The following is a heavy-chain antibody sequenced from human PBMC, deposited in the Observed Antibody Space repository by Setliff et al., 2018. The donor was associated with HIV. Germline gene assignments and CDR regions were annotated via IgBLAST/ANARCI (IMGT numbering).Heavy chain of an antibody. CDR2: ISGSGINT. J-gene: IGHJ6*03. V-gene: IGHV3-23*01. CDR1: GFTFGSYA. Sequence: PGGSLRLSCVASGFTFGSYAVGWVRQAPGKGLEWVSSISGSGINTYQADSVKGRFTISRDNSKNTLYLQMNSLRVEDTAVYYCAKEPRGYYYHMDVWGKGTTVTVS. CDR3: AKEPRGYYYHMDV.